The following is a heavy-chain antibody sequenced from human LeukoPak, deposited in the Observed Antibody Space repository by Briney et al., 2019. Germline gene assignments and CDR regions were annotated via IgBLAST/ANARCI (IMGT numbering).Heavy chain of an antibody. D-gene: IGHD3-3*02. CDR3: ATYQVHFSVTWRDAFEI. J-gene: IGHJ3*02. V-gene: IGHV3-23*01. CDR2: MSSSGDSI. CDR1: GLTFSSYV. Sequence: GGSLRLSCVVSGLTFSSYVMTWVRQAPGKGLEWVSGMSSSGDSIYYADSVKGRFTISRDNFKSTLYLHMNSLTVEDTVLYFCATYQVHFSVTWRDAFEIWGQGTMVTVSS.